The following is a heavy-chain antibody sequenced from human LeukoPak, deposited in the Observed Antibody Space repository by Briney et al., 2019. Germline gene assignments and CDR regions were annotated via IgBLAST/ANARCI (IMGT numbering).Heavy chain of an antibody. V-gene: IGHV1-46*01. D-gene: IGHD6-13*01. CDR2: INPSGGVT. J-gene: IGHJ4*02. CDR1: GYTFTSYC. Sequence: ASVKVSCKASGYTFTSYCMHWVRQAPGQGLEWVGLINPSGGVTSYAQKFKGRVTMTRDTSTSTVYMELSSLRSEDTAVYYCARDNKERQLGGYWGQGTLVTVSS. CDR3: ARDNKERQLGGY.